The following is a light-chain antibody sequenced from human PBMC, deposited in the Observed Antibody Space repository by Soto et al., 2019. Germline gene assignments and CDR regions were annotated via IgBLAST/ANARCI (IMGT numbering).Light chain of an antibody. Sequence: AIRMTQSPSSFSASTGDRVTITCRASQGISSYLAWYQQKPGKAPKLLIYAASTLQSGVPSRFSGSGSGTDFTLTISCLQSDDFATYYCQQYYSYPRITFGGGTKVEIK. J-gene: IGKJ4*01. V-gene: IGKV1-8*01. CDR3: QQYYSYPRIT. CDR2: AAS. CDR1: QGISSY.